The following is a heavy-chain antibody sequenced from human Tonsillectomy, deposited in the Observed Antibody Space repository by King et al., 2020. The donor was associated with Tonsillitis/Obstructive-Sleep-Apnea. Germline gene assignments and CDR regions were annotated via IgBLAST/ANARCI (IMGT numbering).Heavy chain of an antibody. CDR3: ARRRGSGVDY. V-gene: IGHV4-39*01. CDR2: ISYSGST. D-gene: IGHD3-10*01. Sequence: QLQESGPGLVKPSETLSLTCTVSGGSISSSSYYWGWIRQPPGKGLEWIGSISYSGSTYYNPSLKSRVTISVDTSKNQFSLKLSSVTAADTAVYYCARRRGSGVDYWGQGTLVTVSS. J-gene: IGHJ4*02. CDR1: GGSISSSSYY.